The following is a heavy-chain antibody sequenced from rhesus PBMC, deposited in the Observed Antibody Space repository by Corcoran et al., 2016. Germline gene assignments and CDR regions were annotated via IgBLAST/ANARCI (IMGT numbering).Heavy chain of an antibody. CDR1: GGSISGYY. CDR2: IGGRSAGP. CDR3: ARNSLTGTTWHDAFDF. Sequence: QVQLQESGPGLVKPSETLSLTCAVSGGSISGYYWNWLRLTPGTGLEWIGYIGGRSAGPYYNPSLKSRVTSSPDTSKNHFSLKLSSVTAADTAVYYCARNSLTGTTWHDAFDFWGQGLRVTVSS. D-gene: IGHD1-7*02. J-gene: IGHJ3*01. V-gene: IGHV4-165*02.